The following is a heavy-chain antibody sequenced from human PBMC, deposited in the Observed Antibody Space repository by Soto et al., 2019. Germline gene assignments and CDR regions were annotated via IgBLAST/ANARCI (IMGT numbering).Heavy chain of an antibody. D-gene: IGHD6-19*01. Sequence: LETLSVTSSVAGGSSSNSSDYLGRISQPPGKGLEWIGSIYYSGSTYYNPSLKSRVTISVDTSKNQFSLKLSSVTAADTAVYYCASAIPRIAVAGTLFAYWGQGTLVTFSS. J-gene: IGHJ4*02. V-gene: IGHV4-39*01. CDR2: IYYSGST. CDR3: ASAIPRIAVAGTLFAY. CDR1: GGSSSNSSDY.